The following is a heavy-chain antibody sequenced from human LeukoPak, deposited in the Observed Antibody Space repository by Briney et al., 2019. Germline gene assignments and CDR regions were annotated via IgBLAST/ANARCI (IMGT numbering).Heavy chain of an antibody. Sequence: GGSLRLSCAASGFTFSHYYMSWIRQAPGKGLEWVSYISSSGSILYYADSVKGRFTISRDNARNSLYLQMNSLRAEDTAVYYCARDSSNSYDYWGQGTLVIVSS. CDR1: GFTFSHYY. V-gene: IGHV3-11*04. J-gene: IGHJ4*02. D-gene: IGHD1-1*01. CDR3: ARDSSNSYDY. CDR2: ISSSGSIL.